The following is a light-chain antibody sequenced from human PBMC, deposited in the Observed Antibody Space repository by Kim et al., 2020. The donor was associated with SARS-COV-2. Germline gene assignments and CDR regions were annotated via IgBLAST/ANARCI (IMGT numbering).Light chain of an antibody. J-gene: IGKJ1*01. CDR2: WAS. CDR3: QQYYSSPWT. Sequence: DIVMTQSPDSPAVSLGERATINCKSSQSVLYSPNNKDYLAWYQQKPGQPPKLLIYWASTRESGVPDRFSGSGSGTDFTLTISSLQAEDVAVYYCQQYYSSPWTFGQGTKVDIK. V-gene: IGKV4-1*01. CDR1: QSVLYSPNNKDY.